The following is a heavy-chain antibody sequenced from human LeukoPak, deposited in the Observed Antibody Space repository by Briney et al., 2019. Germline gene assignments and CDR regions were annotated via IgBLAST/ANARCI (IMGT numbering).Heavy chain of an antibody. Sequence: PSETLSLTCAVYGGSFSGYYWSWIRQPPGKGLEWIGEINHSGSTNYSPSLKSRVTISVDTSKNQFSLKLSSVTAADTAVYYCARVGVVPAAMRFDPWGQGTLVTVSS. D-gene: IGHD2-2*01. J-gene: IGHJ5*02. CDR2: INHSGST. CDR3: ARVGVVPAAMRFDP. V-gene: IGHV4-34*01. CDR1: GGSFSGYY.